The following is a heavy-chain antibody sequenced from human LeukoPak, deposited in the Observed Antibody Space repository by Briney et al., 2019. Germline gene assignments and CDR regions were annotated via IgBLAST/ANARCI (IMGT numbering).Heavy chain of an antibody. V-gene: IGHV3-23*01. Sequence: GGSLRLSCAASGFTFSSYAMSWGRQAPGKGLEWVSGISGSGGSTYYADSVKGRFTISRDNSKNTLFLLMNSLRAEDTAVYYCAKDMGIAMMTPSSHDHWRQTPLATVSS. CDR2: ISGSGGST. D-gene: IGHD3-22*01. CDR3: AKDMGIAMMTPSSHDH. CDR1: GFTFSSYA. J-gene: IGHJ4*02.